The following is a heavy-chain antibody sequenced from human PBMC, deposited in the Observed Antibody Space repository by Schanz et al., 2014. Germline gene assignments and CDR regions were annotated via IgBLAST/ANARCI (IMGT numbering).Heavy chain of an antibody. CDR2: IWYDGSNK. Sequence: VQLVESGGGLIQPGGSLRLSCAASGFGFSSYSMNWVRQAPGKGLEWVAVIWYDGSNKYYADSVKGRFTMSRDNAKNAVFLQMNSLRAEDTAVYYCVRDSFFAFDYWGQGTLVTVSS. V-gene: IGHV3-33*08. D-gene: IGHD3-3*01. J-gene: IGHJ4*02. CDR1: GFGFSSYS. CDR3: VRDSFFAFDY.